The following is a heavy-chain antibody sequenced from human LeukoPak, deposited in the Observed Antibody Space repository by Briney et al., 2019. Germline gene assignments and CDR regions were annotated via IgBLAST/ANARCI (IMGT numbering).Heavy chain of an antibody. J-gene: IGHJ5*02. Sequence: GGSLRLSCAASGFTFSSYDMHWVRQATGKGLEWVSAIGTAGDTYYPGSVKGRFTNSRENAKNSLYLQMNSLRAGDTAVYYCAREVARGWFDPWGQGTLVTVSS. D-gene: IGHD5-12*01. CDR2: IGTAGDT. CDR1: GFTFSSYD. V-gene: IGHV3-13*01. CDR3: AREVARGWFDP.